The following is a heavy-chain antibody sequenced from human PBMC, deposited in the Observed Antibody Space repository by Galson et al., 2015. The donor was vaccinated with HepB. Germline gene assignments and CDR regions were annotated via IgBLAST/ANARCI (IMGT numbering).Heavy chain of an antibody. CDR2: IIPILGIA. CDR3: SPNNYYDSSGYNTPDY. CDR1: GGTFSSYA. J-gene: IGHJ4*02. V-gene: IGHV1-69*04. D-gene: IGHD3-22*01. Sequence: SVKVSCKASGGTFSSYAISWVRQAPGQGLEWMGRIIPILGIANYAQKFQGRVTITADESTSTAYMELSSLRSEDTAVYYCSPNNYYDSSGYNTPDYWGQGTLVTVSS.